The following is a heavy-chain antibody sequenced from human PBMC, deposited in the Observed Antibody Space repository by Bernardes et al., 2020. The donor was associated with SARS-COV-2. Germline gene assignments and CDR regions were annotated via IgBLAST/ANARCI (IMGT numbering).Heavy chain of an antibody. CDR3: ARGVKHAYYGSGSYYNEGFDP. V-gene: IGHV1-2*02. D-gene: IGHD3-10*01. CDR2: INPNSGGT. CDR1: GYTFTCYY. J-gene: IGHJ5*02. Sequence: SVKVSCKASGYTFTCYYMHWVRQTPGQGLEWMGWINPNSGGTNYAQKFQGRVTMTRDTSISTAYMELSRLRSDDTAVYYCARGVKHAYYGSGSYYNEGFDPWGQGTLVTVSS.